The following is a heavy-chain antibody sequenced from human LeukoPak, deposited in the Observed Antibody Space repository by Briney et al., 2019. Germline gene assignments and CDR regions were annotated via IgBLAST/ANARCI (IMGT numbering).Heavy chain of an antibody. D-gene: IGHD6-19*01. J-gene: IGHJ4*02. CDR1: GGTFSSYA. CDR2: IIPILGIA. CDR3: ARDIAVAGPKGGLPFDY. V-gene: IGHV1-69*04. Sequence: ASVKVSCKASGGTFSSYAISWVRQAPGQGLEWIGRIIPILGIANYAQKFQGRVTITADKSTSTAYMELSSLRSEDTAVYYCARDIAVAGPKGGLPFDYWGQGTLVTVSS.